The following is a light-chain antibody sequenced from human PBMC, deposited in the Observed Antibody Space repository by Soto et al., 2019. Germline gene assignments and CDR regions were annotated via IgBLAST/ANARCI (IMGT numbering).Light chain of an antibody. CDR1: GSDIGGYNF. V-gene: IGLV2-14*03. CDR3: SSFTSVTTLI. CDR2: EVS. Sequence: QSVLTQPASVSGSPGQSITISCTGTGSDIGGYNFVSWYQQHPGKAPKLMIYEVSNRPSGVSNRFSGSKSGNTASLTISGLQAEDEADYYCSSFTSVTTLIFGGGTKFTVL. J-gene: IGLJ2*01.